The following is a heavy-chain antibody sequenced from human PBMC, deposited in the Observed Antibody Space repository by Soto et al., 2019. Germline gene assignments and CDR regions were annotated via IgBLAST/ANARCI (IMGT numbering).Heavy chain of an antibody. CDR1: GFTVSSYA. V-gene: IGHV3-23*01. CDR2: ISGSGGST. D-gene: IGHD3-10*01. CDR3: AKGLRITMVRGVYDAFDI. J-gene: IGHJ3*02. Sequence: GGCLRLACAASGFTVSSYAVSWVRQAKGKGREWVSAISGSGGSTYYADSVKGRFTISRDNSKNTLSLQMNSLRAEDTAVYYFAKGLRITMVRGVYDAFDIWGQGTMVTVSS.